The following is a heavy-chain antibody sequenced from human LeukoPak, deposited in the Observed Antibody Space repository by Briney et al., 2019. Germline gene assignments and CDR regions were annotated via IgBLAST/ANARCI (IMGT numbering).Heavy chain of an antibody. CDR2: IWYDGTNK. CDR3: AKGTLDTVVVPAAPKVYYFDY. CDR1: GFTFSSYG. D-gene: IGHD2-2*01. Sequence: PGGSLRLSCAASGFTFSSYGMHWVRQAPGKGLEWVAVIWYDGTNKYYADSVKGRFTISRDNPKNTLYLQMNSLRAEDTAVYYCAKGTLDTVVVPAAPKVYYFDYWGQGTLVTVSS. J-gene: IGHJ4*02. V-gene: IGHV3-33*06.